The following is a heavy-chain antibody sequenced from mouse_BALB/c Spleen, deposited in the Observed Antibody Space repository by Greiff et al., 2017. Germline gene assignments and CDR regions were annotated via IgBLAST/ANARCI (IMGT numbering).Heavy chain of an antibody. V-gene: IGHV3-5*02. J-gene: IGHJ2*01. CDR2: IYYSGTI. CDR1: GISITTGNYR. CDR3: ARDGGYYFDY. Sequence: EVKLQESGPGLVKPSQTVSLTCTVTGISITTGNYRWSWIRQFPGNKLEWIGYIYYSGTITYNPSLTSRTTITRDTSKNQFFLEMNSLTAEDTATYYCARDGGYYFDYWGQGTTLTVSS.